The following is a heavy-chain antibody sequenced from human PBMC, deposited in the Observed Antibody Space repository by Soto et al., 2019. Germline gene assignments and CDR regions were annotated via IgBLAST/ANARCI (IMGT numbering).Heavy chain of an antibody. Sequence: QVQLVQSGAEVKKPGASVKVSCKASGYTFTDYGITWVRKAPGQGLEWMGWMRSYNENTNYANKLQGRVTMTTDTSTTTTYMELRSLRPDDTAVYYCARCYRYDFCSDSTSPSYYFDYWGQGTLVTVSS. CDR3: ARCYRYDFCSDSTSPSYYFDY. V-gene: IGHV1-18*01. D-gene: IGHD3-3*01. CDR1: GYTFTDYG. CDR2: MRSYNENT. J-gene: IGHJ4*02.